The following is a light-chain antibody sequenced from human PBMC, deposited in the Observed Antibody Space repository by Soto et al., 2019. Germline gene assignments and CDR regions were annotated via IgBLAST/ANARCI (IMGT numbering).Light chain of an antibody. V-gene: IGLV2-14*01. CDR2: DVS. CDR1: SSDVGGYNY. J-gene: IGLJ2*01. Sequence: QSALTQPASVSGSPGQSITISCTGTSSDVGGYNYVSWYQQHPGKAPKLMIYDVSNRPSGVSNRFSGSKSDNTASLTISGLQAEDEADYYCSSYTSSSRVVFGGGTKVTVL. CDR3: SSYTSSSRVV.